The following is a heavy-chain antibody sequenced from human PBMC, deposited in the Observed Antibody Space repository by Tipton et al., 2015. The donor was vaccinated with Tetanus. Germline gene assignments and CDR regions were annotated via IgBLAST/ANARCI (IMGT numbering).Heavy chain of an antibody. CDR2: ISHDGSNE. D-gene: IGHD6-19*01. V-gene: IGHV3-30*18. J-gene: IGHJ4*02. CDR3: VKLKQWTQPDY. Sequence: SLRLSCAASGFTFSSYGMHWVRQAPGKGLEWVAYISHDGSNEHLVDSVKGRFTISRDNSKNTLYLQMNSLRPEDTAVYYCVKLKQWTQPDYWGRGTLVTVSS. CDR1: GFTFSSYG.